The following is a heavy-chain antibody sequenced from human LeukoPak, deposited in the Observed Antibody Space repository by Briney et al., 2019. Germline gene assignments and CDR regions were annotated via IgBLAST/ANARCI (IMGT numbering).Heavy chain of an antibody. CDR1: GYTFTGYY. CDR2: INPNSGGT. D-gene: IGHD2-2*01. J-gene: IGHJ6*02. Sequence: SVKVSCKASGYTFTGYYMHWVRQAPGQGLEWMGWINPNSGGTNYAQKFQGWVTMTRDTSISTAYMELSRLRSDDTAVYYCARAPIVVVPAAMVNYYYYGMDVWGQGTTVTVSS. V-gene: IGHV1-2*04. CDR3: ARAPIVVVPAAMVNYYYYGMDV.